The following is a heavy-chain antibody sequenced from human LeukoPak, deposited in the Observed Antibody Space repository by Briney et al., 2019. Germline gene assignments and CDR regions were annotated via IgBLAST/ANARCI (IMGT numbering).Heavy chain of an antibody. Sequence: AGSLRLSCAASGFTFRSYAKSWVRMPPPPGMEWVSAISGSGDSTHYAASVTGRFSISRDNSKNTLYVQMNSLRAEDTAVYYCATDRPYFDYWGQGTLVTVSS. CDR2: ISGSGDST. CDR1: GFTFRSYA. V-gene: IGHV3-23*01. CDR3: ATDRPYFDY. J-gene: IGHJ4*02.